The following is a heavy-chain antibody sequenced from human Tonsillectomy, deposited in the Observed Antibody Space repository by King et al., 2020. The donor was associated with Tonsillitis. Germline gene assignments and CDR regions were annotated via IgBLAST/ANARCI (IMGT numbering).Heavy chain of an antibody. Sequence: VQLQQSGPGLVKPSQTLSLTCAISGDSVSSKSSVWHWIRQSPSRGLEWLGRTYHSSTEWSYEYAPSVKSRIIINPDTSKNQFSLHLNSVTTEDTAVYYCARGIAPTAMPFNDFWGQGTLVTVSS. J-gene: IGHJ4*02. D-gene: IGHD2-2*01. V-gene: IGHV6-1*01. CDR3: ARGIAPTAMPFNDF. CDR2: TYHSSTEWSY. CDR1: GDSVSSKSSV.